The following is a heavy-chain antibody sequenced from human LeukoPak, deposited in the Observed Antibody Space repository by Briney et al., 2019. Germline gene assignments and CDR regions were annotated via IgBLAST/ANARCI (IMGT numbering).Heavy chain of an antibody. V-gene: IGHV3-15*04. CDR2: IESKTDGGTT. D-gene: IGHD3-10*01. Sequence: SSETLSLTCAVYGVSFSGYYWSWIRQPPGKGLEWVGRIESKTDGGTTDYAAPVKGRFTISRDDATNTLYLQMNSLKSEDTAVYYCTTYGSGRKFDYWGQGILVTVSS. CDR3: TTYGSGRKFDY. J-gene: IGHJ4*02. CDR1: GVSFSGYY.